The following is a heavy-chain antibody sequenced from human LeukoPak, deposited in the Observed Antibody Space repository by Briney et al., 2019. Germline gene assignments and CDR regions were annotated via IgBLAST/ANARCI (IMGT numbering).Heavy chain of an antibody. Sequence: GGSLTLSCEASGFTFGTYAMSWVRQAPGKGLEWVSGISGSGGDTYYADSVKGRFTISRDNSKNTLYLQINSLRAEDTAVYYCAKSIYYYHSSAYYWPDQPYYFDYWGQGTLVTVSS. D-gene: IGHD3-22*01. V-gene: IGHV3-23*01. CDR3: AKSIYYYHSSAYYWPDQPYYFDY. CDR1: GFTFGTYA. CDR2: ISGSGGDT. J-gene: IGHJ4*02.